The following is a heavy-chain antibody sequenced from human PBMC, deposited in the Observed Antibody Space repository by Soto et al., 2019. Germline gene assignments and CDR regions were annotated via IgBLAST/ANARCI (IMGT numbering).Heavy chain of an antibody. D-gene: IGHD6-13*01. Sequence: SETLSLTCAVYGGSFSGYYWSWIRQPPGKGLEWIGEINHSGSTNYNPSLKSRVTISVDTSKNQFSLKLSSVTAADTAVYYCARGFSSSWYRGEFDPWGQGTLVTVSS. J-gene: IGHJ5*02. CDR2: INHSGST. V-gene: IGHV4-34*01. CDR1: GGSFSGYY. CDR3: ARGFSSSWYRGEFDP.